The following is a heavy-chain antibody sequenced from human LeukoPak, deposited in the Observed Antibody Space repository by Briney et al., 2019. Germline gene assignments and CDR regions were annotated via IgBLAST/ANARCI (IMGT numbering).Heavy chain of an antibody. CDR1: GGSISSRSYY. V-gene: IGHV4-39*07. CDR2: IHHEGST. J-gene: IGHJ4*02. CDR3: TAQGGWYIDY. Sequence: PSETLSLTCTVSGGSISSRSYYWGWIRQPPGKGLEWIGEIHHEGSTKYSPSLKSRVTISVDKSKNQFSLKLNSMTAADTDVYYCTAQGGWYIDYWGQGTLVTVSS. D-gene: IGHD6-19*01.